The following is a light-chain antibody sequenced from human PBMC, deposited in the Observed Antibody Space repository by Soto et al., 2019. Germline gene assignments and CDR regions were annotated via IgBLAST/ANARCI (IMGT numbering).Light chain of an antibody. V-gene: IGLV1-40*01. CDR2: GNS. CDR1: SSNIGAGYD. CDR3: QSYDSLIGSYV. Sequence: QSVLTQPPSVSGAPGQRVTISCTGSSSNIGAGYDVHWYQQLPETAPKLLIYGNSNRPSGVPDRFSASKSGTSASLAITGLQAEDEADYSCQSYDSLIGSYVFVTGTNVTVL. J-gene: IGLJ1*01.